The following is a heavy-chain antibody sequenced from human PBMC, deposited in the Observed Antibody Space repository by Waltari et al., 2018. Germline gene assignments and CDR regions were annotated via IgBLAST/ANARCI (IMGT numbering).Heavy chain of an antibody. D-gene: IGHD6-13*01. CDR3: PGAAGEY. CDR1: GGSISSSSYY. CDR2: IYYSRAT. V-gene: IGHV4-39*01. Sequence: QLQLQESGPGLVTPSENLSLTCTVSGGSISSSSYYWGWIRQPPGKGLEWIGGIYYSRATYDNPSLKSRDTISIDTSKKQFSLKLSSVTAADPAVYYGPGAAGEYWGQVTLVAVSS. J-gene: IGHJ4*02.